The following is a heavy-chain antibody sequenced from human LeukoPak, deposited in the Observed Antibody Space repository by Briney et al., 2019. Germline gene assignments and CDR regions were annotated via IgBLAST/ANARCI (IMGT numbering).Heavy chain of an antibody. Sequence: VASVKVSCTASGYTFTSYDINWVRQATGQGLEWMGWMNPNSGNTGYAQKFQGRVTMTRNTSISTAYMELSGLRSEDTAVYYCARDLFGYGMDVWGQGTTVTVSS. CDR3: ARDLFGYGMDV. V-gene: IGHV1-8*01. CDR2: MNPNSGNT. J-gene: IGHJ6*02. CDR1: GYTFTSYD. D-gene: IGHD3-3*01.